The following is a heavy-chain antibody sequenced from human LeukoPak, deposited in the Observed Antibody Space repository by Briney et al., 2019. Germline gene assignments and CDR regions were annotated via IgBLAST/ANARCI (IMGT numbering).Heavy chain of an antibody. CDR1: GYTFTSYD. J-gene: IGHJ6*02. V-gene: IGHV1-8*01. CDR2: MNPNSGNT. D-gene: IGHD3-22*01. Sequence: ASVKVSCKASGYTFTSYDINWVRQATGQGVEWMGWMNPNSGNTGYAQKFQGRVTMTRNASISTAYMELSSLRSEDTAVYYCASYYDSSGYRFYYYGMDVWGQGTTVTVSS. CDR3: ASYYDSSGYRFYYYGMDV.